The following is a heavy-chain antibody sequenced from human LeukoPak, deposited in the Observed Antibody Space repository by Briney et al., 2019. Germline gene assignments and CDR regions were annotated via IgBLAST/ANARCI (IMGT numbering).Heavy chain of an antibody. V-gene: IGHV4-59*08. CDR2: IYYSGST. D-gene: IGHD3-3*01. Sequence: SETLSLTCTVSGGSISCYYWSWIRQPPGKGLEWLGYIYYSGSTNYNPSLKSRVTISVDMSKNQFSLKLSSVTAADTAVYYCARLGGKPYYDFWSGSPPPGYWGQGTLVTVSS. CDR1: GGSISCYY. J-gene: IGHJ4*02. CDR3: ARLGGKPYYDFWSGSPPPGY.